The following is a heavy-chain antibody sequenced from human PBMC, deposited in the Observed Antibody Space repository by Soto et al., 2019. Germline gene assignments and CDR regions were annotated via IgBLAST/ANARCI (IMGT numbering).Heavy chain of an antibody. J-gene: IGHJ3*02. D-gene: IGHD3-10*01. V-gene: IGHV1-18*01. CDR2: ISAYNGNT. CDR3: ARDLLWFGTFDI. Sequence: ASGKVSCKASGYTFTSYGIIWVRQAPGQGLEWMGWISAYNGNTNYAQKLQGRVTMTTDTSTSTAYMGLRSLRSDDTAVYYCARDLLWFGTFDIWGQGTMVTVS. CDR1: GYTFTSYG.